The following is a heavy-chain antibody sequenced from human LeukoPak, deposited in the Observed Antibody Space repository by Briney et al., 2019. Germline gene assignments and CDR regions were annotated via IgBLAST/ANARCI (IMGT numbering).Heavy chain of an antibody. V-gene: IGHV3-7*03. D-gene: IGHD6-19*01. Sequence: GGSLGLSCAVSGLTFSSSWMDWVRQAPGKGLEWVASINPDGNKKYSADSVKGRFTISRDNAKNSLYLQMNSLRVDDTAVYYCAKIGSSVWYNWFDSWGQGTLVTVSS. CDR3: AKIGSSVWYNWFDS. CDR2: INPDGNKK. J-gene: IGHJ5*01. CDR1: GLTFSSSW.